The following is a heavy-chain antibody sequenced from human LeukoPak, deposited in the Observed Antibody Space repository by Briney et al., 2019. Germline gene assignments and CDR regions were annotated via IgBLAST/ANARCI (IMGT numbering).Heavy chain of an antibody. Sequence: GSLRLSCAASGFTFSSYSMNWVRQAPGKGLEWVSSISSSSSYIYYADSVKGRFTISRDNAKNSLYLLMNSLRAEDTAVYYCARDPTYYYDSSGLGIDYWGQGTLVTVSS. CDR3: ARDPTYYYDSSGLGIDY. CDR1: GFTFSSYS. CDR2: ISSSSSYI. D-gene: IGHD3-22*01. V-gene: IGHV3-21*01. J-gene: IGHJ4*02.